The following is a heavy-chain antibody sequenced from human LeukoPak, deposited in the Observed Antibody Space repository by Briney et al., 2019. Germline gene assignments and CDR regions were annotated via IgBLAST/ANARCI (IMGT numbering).Heavy chain of an antibody. D-gene: IGHD3-10*01. CDR1: GGTFSSYA. Sequence: ASVKVSCTASGGTFSSYAISWVRQAPGQGLEWMGGIIPIFGTANYAQKFQGRITITTDESTSTAYMELSSLRSEDTAVYYCARDRYYYCSGNSKKYYYYYYMDVWGKGTTVTVSS. CDR2: IIPIFGTA. J-gene: IGHJ6*03. CDR3: ARDRYYYCSGNSKKYYYYYYMDV. V-gene: IGHV1-69*05.